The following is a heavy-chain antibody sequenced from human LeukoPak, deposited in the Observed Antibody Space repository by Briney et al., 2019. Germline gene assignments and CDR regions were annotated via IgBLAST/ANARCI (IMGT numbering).Heavy chain of an antibody. V-gene: IGHV4-39*01. CDR2: IYYSGST. Sequence: SETLSLTCTVSGGSISSNNYHWGWIRQPPGKGLEWIGTIYYSGSTYYNPSLKSRVTISVDTSKNQFSLKLSSVTAADTAVYSCARRARGDYTNSYYMDVWGKGTTVTVSS. CDR3: ARRARGDYTNSYYMDV. J-gene: IGHJ6*03. D-gene: IGHD4-11*01. CDR1: GGSISSNNYH.